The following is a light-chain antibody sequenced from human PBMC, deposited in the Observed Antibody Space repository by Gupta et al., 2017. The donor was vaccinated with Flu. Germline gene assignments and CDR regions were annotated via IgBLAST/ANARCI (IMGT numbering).Light chain of an antibody. CDR3: QQFVSPPWT. CDR2: GAS. V-gene: IGKV3-20*01. CDR1: QSVSIAY. J-gene: IGKJ1*01. Sequence: ATLSCRASQSVSIAYIAWYQQTPGQAPRLLIYGASGRAAAIPDRFSGSGSGTDFTLTISRLEPGDFAVYYCQQFVSPPWTFGQGTKVEIK.